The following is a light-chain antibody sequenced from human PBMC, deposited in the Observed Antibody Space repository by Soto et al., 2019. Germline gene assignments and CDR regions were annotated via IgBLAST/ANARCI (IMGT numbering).Light chain of an antibody. CDR3: QQRSNWPPT. CDR1: QSISSSY. J-gene: IGKJ5*01. Sequence: EIVLTPSPGTLSLSPGKRATLSCRASQSISSSYLAWYQQRPGQAPRLLIYGASTRVTGIPARFSGNGSGTDFTLTISSLEPEDFAVYYCQQRSNWPPTFGQGTRLEIK. V-gene: IGKV3D-20*02. CDR2: GAS.